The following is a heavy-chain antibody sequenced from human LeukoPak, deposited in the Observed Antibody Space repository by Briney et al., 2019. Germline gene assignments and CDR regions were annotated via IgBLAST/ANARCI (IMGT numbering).Heavy chain of an antibody. CDR2: ISWNSGSI. CDR1: GFTFDDYA. Sequence: GRSLRLSCAASGFTFDDYAMHWVRQAPGKGLEWVSGISWNSGSIGYADSVKGRFTISRDNAKNSLYLQMNSLRAEDTAVYYCARSYYDSTSDYWGQGTLVTVSS. D-gene: IGHD3-22*01. CDR3: ARSYYDSTSDY. V-gene: IGHV3-9*01. J-gene: IGHJ4*02.